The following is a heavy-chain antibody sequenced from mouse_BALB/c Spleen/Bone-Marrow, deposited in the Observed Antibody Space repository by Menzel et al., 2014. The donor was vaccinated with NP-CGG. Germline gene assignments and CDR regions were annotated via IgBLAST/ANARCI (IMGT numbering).Heavy chain of an antibody. CDR2: INPITGYI. D-gene: IGHD2-10*02. J-gene: IGHJ2*01. CDR3: ARSKYGNYVGFDY. CDR1: GYTFTSYW. Sequence: VQLQQSGAELAKPGASVQLSCKASGYTFTSYWMHWVKQRPGQGLEWIGYINPITGYIEYNQKFKDKATLTAGRSSSTAYMQMSSLTSEDTAVYYCARSKYGNYVGFDYWGQDTTLTVSS. V-gene: IGHV1-7*01.